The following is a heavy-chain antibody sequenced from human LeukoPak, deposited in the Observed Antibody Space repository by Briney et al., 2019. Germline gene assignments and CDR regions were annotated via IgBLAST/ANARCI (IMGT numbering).Heavy chain of an antibody. V-gene: IGHV1-18*01. CDR3: ARANNWNDVKDGWFDP. CDR2: ISAYNGNT. Sequence: ASVKVSCKASGYTFTSYGISWVRQAPGQGLEWMGWISAYNGNTNYAQKLQGRVTMTTDTSTSTAYMELRSLRSDDTAVYYCARANNWNDVKDGWFDPWGQGTLVTVSS. J-gene: IGHJ5*02. D-gene: IGHD1-1*01. CDR1: GYTFTSYG.